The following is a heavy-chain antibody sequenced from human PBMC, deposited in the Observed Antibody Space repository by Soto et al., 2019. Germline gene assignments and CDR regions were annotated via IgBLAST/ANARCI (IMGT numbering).Heavy chain of an antibody. D-gene: IGHD2-15*01. J-gene: IGHJ6*02. V-gene: IGHV4-4*02. CDR2: IHHSGST. Sequence: QVPLQESGPGLVKPSGTLSLTCAVSGGSISSSNWWSWVRQPPGKGLEWIGEIHHSGSTNYNPSLKSRVTISVDKSKNQFSLKLSSVTAADTAVYYCARRYCSGGSCYLAYYYYGMDVWGQGTTVTVSS. CDR1: GGSISSSNW. CDR3: ARRYCSGGSCYLAYYYYGMDV.